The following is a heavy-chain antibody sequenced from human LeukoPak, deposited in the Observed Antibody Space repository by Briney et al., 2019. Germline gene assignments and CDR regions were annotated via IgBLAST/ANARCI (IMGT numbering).Heavy chain of an antibody. Sequence: KSSETLSLTCTVSGGSIWRHYSSWIRQPPGKGLEWIGYIYYSGSTKYNPSLKGRATISVDTSKNQFSLKLNSVTAAHTAVHYCGSASYYFDYWGQGTLVTVSS. J-gene: IGHJ4*02. CDR3: GSASYYFDY. D-gene: IGHD1-26*01. V-gene: IGHV4-59*08. CDR1: GGSIWRHY. CDR2: IYYSGST.